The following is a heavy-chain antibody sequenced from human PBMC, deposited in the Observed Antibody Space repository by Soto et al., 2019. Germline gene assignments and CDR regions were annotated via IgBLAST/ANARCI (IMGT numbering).Heavy chain of an antibody. D-gene: IGHD5-12*01. Sequence: WETLSLTCTVSGGSVSSGSYYWGWIRHPPGKGLEWIGYIYYSGSTNYNPSLKSRVTISVDTSKNQFSLKLSSVTAADTAVYYCARVRDGYKSPPFDIWGQETMVTVSS. CDR3: ARVRDGYKSPPFDI. CDR2: IYYSGST. CDR1: GGSVSSGSYY. J-gene: IGHJ3*02. V-gene: IGHV4-61*01.